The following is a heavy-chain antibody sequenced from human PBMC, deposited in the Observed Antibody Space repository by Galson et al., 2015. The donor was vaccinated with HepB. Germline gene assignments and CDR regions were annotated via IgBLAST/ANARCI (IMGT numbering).Heavy chain of an antibody. V-gene: IGHV4-34*01. J-gene: IGHJ6*02. Sequence: SETLSLTCAVYGGSFSDYFWSWIRQPPGKGLEWLGEVSHSGISNCNPSLKSRVTISVDTSKNQFSLNLGSVIAADTAVYYCARRFGYSNFYGYNFHGMDVWGQGTTVTVSS. CDR3: ARRFGYSNFYGYNFHGMDV. CDR1: GGSFSDYF. D-gene: IGHD5-12*01. CDR2: VSHSGIS.